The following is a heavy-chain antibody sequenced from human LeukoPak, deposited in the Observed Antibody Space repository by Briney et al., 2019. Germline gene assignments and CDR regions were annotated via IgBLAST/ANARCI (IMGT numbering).Heavy chain of an antibody. CDR2: IYYSGST. CDR1: GGSISSSSYF. J-gene: IGHJ4*02. V-gene: IGHV4-39*01. CDR3: ARLGVGAPGY. D-gene: IGHD1-26*01. Sequence: TSETLSLTCTVSGGSISSSSYFWDWIRQPPGRGLEWIGNIYYSGSTNYNPSLKSRVTISVDTSKNQFSLQLSSVTATDTAVYYCARLGVGAPGYWGQGTLVTVSS.